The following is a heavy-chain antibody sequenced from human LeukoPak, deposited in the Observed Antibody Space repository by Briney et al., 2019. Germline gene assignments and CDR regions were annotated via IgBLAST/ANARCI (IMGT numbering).Heavy chain of an antibody. J-gene: IGHJ6*02. Sequence: SETLSLTCTVSGGPVSSYYWSWIRQPPGKGLEWIGYIYHSGSTNYNPSLKSRVTISVDTSKNQFSLKLSSVTAADTAVYYCARAAPMTYYGMDVWGQGTTVTVSS. V-gene: IGHV4-59*02. CDR2: IYHSGST. CDR1: GGPVSSYY. CDR3: ARAAPMTYYGMDV.